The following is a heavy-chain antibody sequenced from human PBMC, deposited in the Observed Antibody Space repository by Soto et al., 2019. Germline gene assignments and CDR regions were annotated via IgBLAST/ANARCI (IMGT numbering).Heavy chain of an antibody. J-gene: IGHJ4*02. V-gene: IGHV3-23*01. CDR3: AKDRTYDFWGGQRYFDY. CDR1: GFTFGSYA. CDR2: ISGGSDAT. Sequence: VQLLESGGSLVQPGGSLSLSCVASGFTFGSYAMNWVRQALGKGLEWISAISGGSDATFYADSVKGRFTISRDDSKNTLYLQLQSLRDDDTAVYYCAKDRTYDFWGGQRYFDYWGQGTLITVSS. D-gene: IGHD3-3*01.